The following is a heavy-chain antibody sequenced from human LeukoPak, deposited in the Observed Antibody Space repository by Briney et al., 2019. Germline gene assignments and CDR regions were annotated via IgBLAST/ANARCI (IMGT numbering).Heavy chain of an antibody. Sequence: QPGGSLRLSCAASGFTFSSYSMNWVRQAPGKGLEWVSYISSSSSTIYYADSVKGRFTISRDNAKNSLYLQMNSLRDEDTAVYYCARVVYASAARSYYGMDVWGQGTTVTVSS. D-gene: IGHD2-2*01. V-gene: IGHV3-48*02. CDR1: GFTFSSYS. CDR3: ARVVYASAARSYYGMDV. J-gene: IGHJ6*02. CDR2: ISSSSSTI.